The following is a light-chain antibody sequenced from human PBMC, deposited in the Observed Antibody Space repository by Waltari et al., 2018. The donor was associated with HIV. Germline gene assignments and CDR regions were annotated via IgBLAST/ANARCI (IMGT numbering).Light chain of an antibody. CDR3: QSYDSSLSGFVV. CDR2: GNT. V-gene: IGLV1-40*01. J-gene: IGLJ2*01. Sequence: QSVLTQPPSVSGAPGQRVTISCTGRRSNIGAGYAVHWYQQLPGTAPKGLICGNTKRPSGVPDRFSGAKSGTSASLAITGLQAEEEADYYCQSYDSSLSGFVVFGGGTKVTVL. CDR1: RSNIGAGYA.